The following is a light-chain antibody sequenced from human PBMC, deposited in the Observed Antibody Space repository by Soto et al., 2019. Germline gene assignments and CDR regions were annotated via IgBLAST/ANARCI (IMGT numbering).Light chain of an antibody. CDR2: GAS. J-gene: IGKJ1*01. CDR1: QSVTSSD. Sequence: VVTQSPGTLSLSTGERATLSCRASQSVTSSDLAWYQQKPGQAPRLLISGASSRATGIPNRFSGSGSGTDFTLTISRLEPEDFAVFYCHHYGTTPPTFGQGTKVDIK. CDR3: HHYGTTPPT. V-gene: IGKV3-20*01.